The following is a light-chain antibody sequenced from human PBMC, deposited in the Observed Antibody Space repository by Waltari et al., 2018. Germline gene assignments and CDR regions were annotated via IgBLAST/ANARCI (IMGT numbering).Light chain of an antibody. V-gene: IGLV1-44*01. CDR2: RND. CDR1: QSNVGANV. Sequence: QSVLTQPPSASGTPGQRVTISCSGSQSNVGANVVNWYTQVPGTAPKLIIYRNDQRPAGFPDRVIAAKSGCQASLASSGLQSEDEGDYSCATWDDSPTGRWVFGGGTRVTVL. CDR3: ATWDDSPTGRWV. J-gene: IGLJ3*02.